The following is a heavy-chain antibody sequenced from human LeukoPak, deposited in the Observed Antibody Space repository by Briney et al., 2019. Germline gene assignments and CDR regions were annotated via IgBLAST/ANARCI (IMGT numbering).Heavy chain of an antibody. D-gene: IGHD3-22*01. CDR2: IYRTGNT. Sequence: PSATLSLTCTVSGGSISSGAYWGWVRQPPGKWLEWLATIYRTGNTYYNPSLESRVTISIDTSKNQFSLKLNSVTAADTAVYYCANSWYYYDSSGLPKADAFDRWGQGTLVTVSS. V-gene: IGHV4-38-2*02. CDR1: GGSISSGAY. J-gene: IGHJ3*01. CDR3: ANSWYYYDSSGLPKADAFDR.